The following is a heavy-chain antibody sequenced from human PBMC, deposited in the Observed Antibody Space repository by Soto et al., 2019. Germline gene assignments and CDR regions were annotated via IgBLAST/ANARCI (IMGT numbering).Heavy chain of an antibody. D-gene: IGHD6-13*01. V-gene: IGHV1-8*02. CDR1: GYDFTAYD. CDR2: MNPINGAT. J-gene: IGHJ6*02. CDR3: GRGPSPRAPAGGTPYYYAMDV. Sequence: GASVKVSCKASGYDFTAYDINWVRQASGQGLEWMGWMNPINGATGSARRFQGRVSMTRNTATGTAYLELTSLRSDDTAVYYCGRGPSPRAPAGGTPYYYAMDVWGQGTKVTVSS.